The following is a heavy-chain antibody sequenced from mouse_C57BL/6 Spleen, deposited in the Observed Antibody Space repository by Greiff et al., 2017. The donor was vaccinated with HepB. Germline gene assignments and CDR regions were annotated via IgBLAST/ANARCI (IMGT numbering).Heavy chain of an antibody. CDR2: INPSSGYT. CDR3: ARSGTGRKGAFFDY. V-gene: IGHV1-4*01. D-gene: IGHD4-1*01. Sequence: QVQLQQSGAELARPGASVKMSCKASGYTFTSYTMHWVKQRPGQGLEWIGYINPSSGYTKYNQKFKDKATLTADKSSSTAYMQFSSLTSEDSAIYYCARSGTGRKGAFFDYWGQGTTLTVSS. J-gene: IGHJ2*01. CDR1: GYTFTSYT.